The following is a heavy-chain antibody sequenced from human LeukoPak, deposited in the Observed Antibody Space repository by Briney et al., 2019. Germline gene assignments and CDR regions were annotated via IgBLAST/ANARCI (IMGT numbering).Heavy chain of an antibody. D-gene: IGHD3-22*01. CDR1: GFTFSSYG. Sequence: GGSLRLSCAASGFTFSSYGMHWVRQAPGKGLEWVAVIWYDGSNKYCADSVKGRFTISRDNSKNTLYLQMNSLRAEDTAVYYCARVRPNYYDSSDAFDIWGQGTMVTVSS. CDR2: IWYDGSNK. V-gene: IGHV3-33*01. CDR3: ARVRPNYYDSSDAFDI. J-gene: IGHJ3*02.